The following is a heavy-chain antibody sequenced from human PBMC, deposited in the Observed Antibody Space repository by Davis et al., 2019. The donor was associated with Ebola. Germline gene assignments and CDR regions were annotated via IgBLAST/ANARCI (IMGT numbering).Heavy chain of an antibody. CDR3: ARRNRYCSGGSCRNWFDP. D-gene: IGHD2-15*01. J-gene: IGHJ5*02. CDR2: INHSGST. CDR1: GGSFSGYY. Sequence: GSLRLSCAVYGGSFSGYYWSWIRQPPGKGLEWIGEINHSGSTNYNPSLKIRVTISVDTSKNQFSLKLSSVTAADTAVYYCARRNRYCSGGSCRNWFDPWGQGTLVTVSS. V-gene: IGHV4-34*01.